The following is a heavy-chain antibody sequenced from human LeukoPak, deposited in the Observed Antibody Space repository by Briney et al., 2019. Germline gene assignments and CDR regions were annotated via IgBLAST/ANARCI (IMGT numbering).Heavy chain of an antibody. CDR3: AKFTYGDYPDY. CDR2: ISGSDGST. Sequence: PGGSLRLSCAVSGFTFSNYGMTWVRQAPGKGLEWVSAISGSDGSTFYADSVKGRFTISRDNSKNTLYLQMNSLRADDTAVYHCAKFTYGDYPDYWGQGTLVTVSS. D-gene: IGHD4-17*01. V-gene: IGHV3-23*01. J-gene: IGHJ4*02. CDR1: GFTFSNYG.